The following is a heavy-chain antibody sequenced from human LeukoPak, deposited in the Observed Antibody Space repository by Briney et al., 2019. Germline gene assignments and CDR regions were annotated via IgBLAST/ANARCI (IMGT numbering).Heavy chain of an antibody. D-gene: IGHD2-15*01. CDR1: GGSISTYY. V-gene: IGHV4-4*07. J-gene: IGHJ4*02. Sequence: SETLSLTCTVSGGSISTYYWNWIRQPAGKGLEWIGRIYTGGYTNYNPPVKSRVTMSVDTSKNQFSLKLSSVTAADTAVYYCATDCSGSSCYPAGFDYWGQGILVTVSS. CDR2: IYTGGYT. CDR3: ATDCSGSSCYPAGFDY.